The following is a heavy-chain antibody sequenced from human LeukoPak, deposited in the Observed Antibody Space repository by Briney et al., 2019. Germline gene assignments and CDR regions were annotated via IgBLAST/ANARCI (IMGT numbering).Heavy chain of an antibody. CDR2: ISSSSSTI. J-gene: IGHJ4*02. CDR3: AREGGSYYWFDY. CDR1: GFTFSSYS. D-gene: IGHD1-26*01. Sequence: GGSLRLSCAASGFTFSSYSMNWVRQAPGKGLEWVSYISSSSSTIYYADSVKGRYTISRDNAKNSLYLQMNSLRAEDTAVYYCAREGGSYYWFDYWAREPWSPSPQ. V-gene: IGHV3-48*04.